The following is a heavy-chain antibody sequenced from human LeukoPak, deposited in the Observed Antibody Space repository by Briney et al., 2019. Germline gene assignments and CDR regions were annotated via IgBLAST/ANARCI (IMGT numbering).Heavy chain of an antibody. V-gene: IGHV4-4*07. CDR2: IYTSGST. Sequence: SETLSLTCTVSGGSISSYYWSWIRQPAGKGLEWIGRIYTSGSTNYNPSLKSRVTISVDTSKNQFSLKLSSVTAADTAVYYCARGPHSSSWYADAFDIWGQGTMVTVSS. CDR3: ARGPHSSSWYADAFDI. J-gene: IGHJ3*02. D-gene: IGHD6-13*01. CDR1: GGSISSYY.